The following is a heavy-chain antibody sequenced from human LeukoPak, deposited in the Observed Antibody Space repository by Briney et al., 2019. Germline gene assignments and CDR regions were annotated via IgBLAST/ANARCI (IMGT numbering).Heavy chain of an antibody. Sequence: GASVKVSCKASGYTFTSYVMTWVRQAPGQGLEWMGWISAYNGNTNYARKLQGRVTMTTDTSTSTAYMELRSLRSDDTAVYYCARSPFTYQLPPTSLHYWGQGTLVTVSS. J-gene: IGHJ4*02. CDR2: ISAYNGNT. CDR3: ARSPFTYQLPPTSLHY. V-gene: IGHV1-18*01. D-gene: IGHD2-2*01. CDR1: GYTFTSYV.